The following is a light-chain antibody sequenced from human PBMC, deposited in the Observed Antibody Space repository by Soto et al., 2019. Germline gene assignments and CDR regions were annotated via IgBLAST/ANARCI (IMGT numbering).Light chain of an antibody. J-gene: IGKJ4*01. V-gene: IGKV3-11*01. CDR3: QQRSNWPLP. CDR1: QSVSSY. CDR2: DAS. Sequence: IALTQSAATLCLSPCARSTLRSPASQSVSSYLAWYQQKPGQAPRLLIYDASNRATGIPARFSGSGSGTDFTLTISSLEPEDFAVYYCQQRSNWPLPFGGGTQLDIK.